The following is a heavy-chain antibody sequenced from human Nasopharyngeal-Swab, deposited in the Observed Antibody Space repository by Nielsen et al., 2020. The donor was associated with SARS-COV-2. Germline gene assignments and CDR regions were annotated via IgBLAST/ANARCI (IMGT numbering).Heavy chain of an antibody. J-gene: IGHJ6*02. Sequence: GSLRLSFAVYGGSFSGYYWSWIRQPPGKGLEWIGEINHSGSTNYNPSLKSRVTISVDTSKNQFSLKLSSVTAADTAVYYCARERVRVLLWFGEFGMDVWGQGTTVTVSS. CDR3: ARERVRVLLWFGEFGMDV. CDR1: GGSFSGYY. D-gene: IGHD3-10*01. V-gene: IGHV4-34*01. CDR2: INHSGST.